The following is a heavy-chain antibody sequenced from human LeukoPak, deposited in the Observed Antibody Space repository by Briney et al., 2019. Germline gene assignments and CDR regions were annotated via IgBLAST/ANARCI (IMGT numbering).Heavy chain of an antibody. CDR2: ISSGGTTI. CDR3: TRGVVV. CDR1: GFTFSEYE. J-gene: IGHJ4*02. D-gene: IGHD2-2*01. Sequence: PGGSLRLSCAPSGFTFSEYEMNWVRQAPGKGLEWVSDISSGGTTIFYADSVKGRFTISRDNAKNSLYLQMNSLRDEDTGISYCTRGVVVWGQGALVTVSS. V-gene: IGHV3-48*03.